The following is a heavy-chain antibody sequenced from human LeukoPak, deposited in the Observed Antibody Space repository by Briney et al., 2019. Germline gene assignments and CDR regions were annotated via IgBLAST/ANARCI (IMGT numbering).Heavy chain of an antibody. CDR1: GFTFSSYG. D-gene: IGHD6-6*01. Sequence: GGSLRLSCAASGFTFSSYGMHWVRQAPGKGLEWVAFIRYDGSNKYYADSVKGRFTISRDNSKNTLYLQINSLRAEDTAVYYCAKIYRGGSSPTYWGQGTLVTVSS. CDR2: IRYDGSNK. V-gene: IGHV3-30*02. J-gene: IGHJ4*02. CDR3: AKIYRGGSSPTY.